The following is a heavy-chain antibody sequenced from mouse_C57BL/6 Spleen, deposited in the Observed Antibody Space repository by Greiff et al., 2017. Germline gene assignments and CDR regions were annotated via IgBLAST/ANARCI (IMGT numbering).Heavy chain of an antibody. J-gene: IGHJ4*01. CDR1: GFTFSSYT. D-gene: IGHD1-1*01. V-gene: IGHV5-9*01. CDR2: ISGGGGNT. CDR3: ARRGGSSLYAMDY. Sequence: DVMLVESGGGLVKPGGSLKLSCAASGFTFSSYTMSWVRQTPEKRLEWVATISGGGGNTYYPDSVKGRFTISRDNATNTLYLQMSSLRSEDTALYYCARRGGSSLYAMDYWGQGTSVTVSS.